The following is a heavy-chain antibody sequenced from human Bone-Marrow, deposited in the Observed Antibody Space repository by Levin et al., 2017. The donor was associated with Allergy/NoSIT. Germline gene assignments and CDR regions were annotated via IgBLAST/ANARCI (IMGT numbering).Heavy chain of an antibody. CDR3: VRDAIAGGRLN. D-gene: IGHD3-16*01. V-gene: IGHV1-2*02. Sequence: ASVKVSCKASGYTFTGHYMSWVRQAPGQGLEWVGWINPNNGETRSAQNFQGRVTMTRDTSISTVYMELNDLKSGDTAVYYCVRDAIAGGRLNWGQGTLVTVSS. J-gene: IGHJ4*02. CDR2: INPNNGET. CDR1: GYTFTGHY.